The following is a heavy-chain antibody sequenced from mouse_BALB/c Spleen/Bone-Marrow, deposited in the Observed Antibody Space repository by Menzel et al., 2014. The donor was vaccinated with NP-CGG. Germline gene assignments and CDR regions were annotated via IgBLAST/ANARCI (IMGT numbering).Heavy chain of an antibody. V-gene: IGHV1-7*01. CDR2: INPSTGYT. CDR1: GYTFTSYW. J-gene: IGHJ1*01. Sequence: VQRVESGAELAKPGASVKMSCKASGYTFTSYWMHWVKQRPGQGLEWIGYINPSTGYTEYNQKFKDKATLTADKSSSTAYMQPSSLTSEDSSVYYCAKDLYFDFWGPGTPVTVSS. CDR3: AKDLYFDF.